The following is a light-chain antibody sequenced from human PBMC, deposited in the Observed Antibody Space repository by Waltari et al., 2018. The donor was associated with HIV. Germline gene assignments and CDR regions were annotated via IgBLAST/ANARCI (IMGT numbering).Light chain of an antibody. Sequence: EIVLTHSPGTLSLSPGERATIACRASQSVSSSYLAWYQQKPGQAPRLLIYGASSRATGIPDRFSRSGSGTDFTLTISRLEPEDFAVYYCQQYGSSRWTFGQGTKVEIK. J-gene: IGKJ1*01. CDR2: GAS. CDR3: QQYGSSRWT. V-gene: IGKV3-20*01. CDR1: QSVSSSY.